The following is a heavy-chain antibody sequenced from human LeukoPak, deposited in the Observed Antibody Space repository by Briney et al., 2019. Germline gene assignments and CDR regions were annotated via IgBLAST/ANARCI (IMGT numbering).Heavy chain of an antibody. Sequence: GGSLRLSCAASGFIFSGHYMSWIRQAPGKGLKWISYISISGNTIFYADSVQGRFTISRDNAKNSLYLQMNSLRADDTAVYYCARDLDTAMAPDYWGQGTLVTVSS. CDR1: GFIFSGHY. J-gene: IGHJ4*02. V-gene: IGHV3-11*01. CDR3: ARDLDTAMAPDY. CDR2: ISISGNTI. D-gene: IGHD5-18*01.